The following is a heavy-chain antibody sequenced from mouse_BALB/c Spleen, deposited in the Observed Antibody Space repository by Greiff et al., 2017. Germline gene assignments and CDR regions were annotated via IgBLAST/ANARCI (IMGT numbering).Heavy chain of an antibody. Sequence: EVNVVESGGGLVKPGGSLKLSCAASGFTFSSYAMSWVRQTPEKRLEWVASISSGGSTYYPDSVKGRFTISRDNARNILYLQMSSLRSEDTAMYYCARGYDGYYWYFDVWGAGTTVTVSS. CDR1: GFTFSSYA. D-gene: IGHD2-3*01. J-gene: IGHJ1*01. CDR3: ARGYDGYYWYFDV. V-gene: IGHV5-6-5*01. CDR2: ISSGGST.